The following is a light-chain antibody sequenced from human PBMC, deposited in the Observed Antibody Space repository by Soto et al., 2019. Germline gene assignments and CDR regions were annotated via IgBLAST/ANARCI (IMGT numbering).Light chain of an antibody. V-gene: IGLV1-44*01. CDR2: SNN. CDR1: SSNIGRHG. Sequence: QSVLTQPPSASGTPGQRVTISCSGSSSNIGRHGVNWYQHLPGAAPKLLIYSNNQRPSGVPDRFSGSTSGTSVSLTISGLQSEDEADYYCATWDDSLNGAVFGGGTKVTVL. J-gene: IGLJ2*01. CDR3: ATWDDSLNGAV.